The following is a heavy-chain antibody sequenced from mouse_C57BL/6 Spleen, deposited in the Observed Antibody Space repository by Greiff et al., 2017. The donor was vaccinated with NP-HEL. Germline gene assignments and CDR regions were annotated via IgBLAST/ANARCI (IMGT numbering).Heavy chain of an antibody. D-gene: IGHD2-3*01. CDR3: AREYDIYYYAMDY. V-gene: IGHV1-80*01. J-gene: IGHJ4*01. CDR1: GYAFSSYW. CDR2: IYPGDGDT. Sequence: QVQLQQSGAELVKPGASVKISCKASGYAFSSYWMNWVKQRPGKGLEWIGQIYPGDGDTNYNGKFKGKATLTADKSSSTAYMQLSSLTSEDSAVYFCAREYDIYYYAMDYWGQGTSVTVSS.